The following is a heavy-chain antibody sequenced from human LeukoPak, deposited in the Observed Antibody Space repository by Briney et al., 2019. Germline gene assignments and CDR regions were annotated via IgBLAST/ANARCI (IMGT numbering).Heavy chain of an antibody. J-gene: IGHJ5*02. CDR2: ISGSGGST. CDR1: GFTFSSYA. D-gene: IGHD3-22*01. CDR3: AAAPGYYYGRT. V-gene: IGHV3-23*01. Sequence: GGSLRLSCAASGFTFSSYAMSWVRQAPGKGLEWVSAISGSGGSTYYADSAKGRFTISRDNSKNTLYLQMNSLRAEDTAVYYCAAAPGYYYGRTWGQGTLVTVSS.